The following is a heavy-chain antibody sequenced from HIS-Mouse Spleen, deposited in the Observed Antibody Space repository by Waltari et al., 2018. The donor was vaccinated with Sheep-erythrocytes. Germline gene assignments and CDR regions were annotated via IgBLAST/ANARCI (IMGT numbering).Heavy chain of an antibody. CDR3: AKDRGYSYGSAFDY. Sequence: LGWVSGISWNSGSIGYADSVKGRFTISRDNAKNSLYLQMNRLRAEDTALYYCAKDRGYSYGSAFDYWGQGTLVTVSS. J-gene: IGHJ4*02. V-gene: IGHV3-9*01. D-gene: IGHD5-18*01. CDR2: ISWNSGSI.